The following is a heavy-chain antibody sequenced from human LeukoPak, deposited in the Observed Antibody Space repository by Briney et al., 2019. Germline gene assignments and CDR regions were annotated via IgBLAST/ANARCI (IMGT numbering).Heavy chain of an antibody. CDR3: ARDPSSSWPFDY. CDR1: GYTFTGYY. V-gene: IGHV1-2*06. D-gene: IGHD6-13*01. Sequence: ASVKVSCKASGYTFTGYYMHWVRQAPGQGLEWMGRINPNSGGTNYAQKFQGRVTMTRDTSTSTAYMELSRLRSDDTAVYYCARDPSSSWPFDYWGQGTLVTVSS. CDR2: INPNSGGT. J-gene: IGHJ4*02.